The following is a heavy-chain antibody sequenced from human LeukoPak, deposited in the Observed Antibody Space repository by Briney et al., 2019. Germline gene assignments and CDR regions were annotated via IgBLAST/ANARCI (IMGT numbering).Heavy chain of an antibody. CDR2: ISRSGGST. CDR3: AKESSGYYVLEN. Sequence: PGGSLRLSCAASGFTFSIYGMSWVRQAPGKGLEWVSAISRSGGSTYHADSVKGRFTISRDNSKNTLYLQMNSLRAEDTAVYYCAKESSGYYVLENWGQGTLVTVSS. D-gene: IGHD3-22*01. V-gene: IGHV3-23*01. CDR1: GFTFSIYG. J-gene: IGHJ4*02.